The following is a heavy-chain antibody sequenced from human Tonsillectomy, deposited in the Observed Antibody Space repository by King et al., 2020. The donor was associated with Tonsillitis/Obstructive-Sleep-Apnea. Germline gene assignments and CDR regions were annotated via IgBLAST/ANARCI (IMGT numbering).Heavy chain of an antibody. CDR1: GFTFSSNG. D-gene: IGHD6-13*01. CDR2: ISYDGSNK. Sequence: HVQLVESGGGVVQPGRSLRLSCAASGFTFSSNGMHWVRQAPGKGLEWVAVISYDGSNKYYADSVKGRFTISRDNSKNTLYLQMNSLRPEDTAVYYCAKDRSSSWSLDYWGQGTLVTVSS. V-gene: IGHV3-30*18. J-gene: IGHJ4*02. CDR3: AKDRSSSWSLDY.